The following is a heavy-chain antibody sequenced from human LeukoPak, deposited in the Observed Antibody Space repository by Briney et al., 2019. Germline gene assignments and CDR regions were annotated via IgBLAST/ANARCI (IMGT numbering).Heavy chain of an antibody. CDR1: GYTFTSYG. D-gene: IGHD2-15*01. CDR3: ARGDCSGGSCYFGY. CDR2: ISAYNGNT. J-gene: IGHJ4*02. V-gene: IGHV1-18*04. Sequence: GASVKVSCKASGYTFTSYGISWVRQAPEQGLEWMGWISAYNGNTNYAQKLQGRVTMTTDTSTSTAYMELRSLRSDDTAVYYCARGDCSGGSCYFGYWGQGTLVTVSS.